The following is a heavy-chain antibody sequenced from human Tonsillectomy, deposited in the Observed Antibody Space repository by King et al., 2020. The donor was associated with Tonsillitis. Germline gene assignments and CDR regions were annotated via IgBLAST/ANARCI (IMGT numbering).Heavy chain of an antibody. D-gene: IGHD3-9*01. V-gene: IGHV3-23*04. CDR3: AKVNYDILTHFDY. J-gene: IGHJ4*02. CDR1: GFTFSSYV. CDR2: ISESGSIT. Sequence: VQLVESGGGLVQPGGSLRLSCAASGFTFSSYVMSWVRQAPGKGLEWVSTISESGSITYYADSVKGRFTISRDNSKNTLYLQMNSLRAEDTAVYYCAKVNYDILTHFDYWGQGTLVTVSS.